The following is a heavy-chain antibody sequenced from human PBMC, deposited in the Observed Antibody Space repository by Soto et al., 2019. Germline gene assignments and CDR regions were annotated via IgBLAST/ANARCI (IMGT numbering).Heavy chain of an antibody. CDR2: ISSSSSYI. CDR3: AREGVQHGSGPYYYYGMDV. V-gene: IGHV3-21*01. D-gene: IGHD3-10*01. Sequence: EVQLVESGGGLVKPGGSLRLSCAASGFTFSSYSMNWVRQAPGKGLEWVSSISSSSSYIYYADSVKGRVTISRDNAKNSRFLQTSNLSAESTAVYYCAREGVQHGSGPYYYYGMDVWGQGTTVTVSS. CDR1: GFTFSSYS. J-gene: IGHJ6*02.